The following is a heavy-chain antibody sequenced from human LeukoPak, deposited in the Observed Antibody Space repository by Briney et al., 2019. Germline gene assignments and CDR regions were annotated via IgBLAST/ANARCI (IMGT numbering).Heavy chain of an antibody. J-gene: IGHJ4*02. Sequence: GGSLRPSCAASGFTFRTYWMSWVRQAPGKGLEWVASINQDESQKRYVDSVQGRFTISRDNTKNSLFLQMNSLRAEDTAVYYCARLKDDVTKLDYWGQGTLVTVSS. V-gene: IGHV3-7*01. CDR2: INQDESQK. CDR3: ARLKDDVTKLDY. CDR1: GFTFRTYW. D-gene: IGHD2-8*01.